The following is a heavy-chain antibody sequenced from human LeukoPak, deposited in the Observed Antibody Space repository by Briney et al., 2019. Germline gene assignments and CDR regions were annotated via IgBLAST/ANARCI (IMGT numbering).Heavy chain of an antibody. CDR3: ARDRFEQQLVGNYFDY. Sequence: GGSLRLSCAASGFTFSSYWMSWVRQAPGKGLEWVANIKQDGSEKYYVDSVKGRFTISRDNSKNTLYLQMNSLRAEDTAVYHCARDRFEQQLVGNYFDYWGQGTLVTVSS. CDR2: IKQDGSEK. J-gene: IGHJ4*02. V-gene: IGHV3-7*01. D-gene: IGHD6-13*01. CDR1: GFTFSSYW.